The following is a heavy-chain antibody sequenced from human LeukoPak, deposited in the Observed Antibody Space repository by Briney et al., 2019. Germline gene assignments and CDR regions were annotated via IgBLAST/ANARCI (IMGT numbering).Heavy chain of an antibody. CDR1: GGSFIGYY. CDR2: SNHSGST. J-gene: IGHJ4*02. D-gene: IGHD3-22*01. V-gene: IGHV4-34*01. CDR3: ARSRYYVSSGY. Sequence: PSETLSLTCAVYGGSFIGYYWSCIRQPPGKGLEWIGESNHSGSTNYNPSLKSRVTISVDTYKKQLSLKLSSVTAADTAVYYCARSRYYVSSGYWGQGTRVPVSS.